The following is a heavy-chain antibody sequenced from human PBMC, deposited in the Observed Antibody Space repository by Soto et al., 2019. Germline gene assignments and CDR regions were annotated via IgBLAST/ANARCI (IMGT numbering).Heavy chain of an antibody. V-gene: IGHV4-31*03. CDR3: ARGSGAGGRSGMNWYFDL. CDR1: GGSISSGGYY. Sequence: QVQLQESGPGLVKPSQTLSLTCTVSGGSISSGGYYWSWIRQHPGKGLEWMGYIYYSGSTYYNPSLKSRVTISVDTSKNQFSLKLSSVTAADTAVYYCARGSGAGGRSGMNWYFDLWGRGTLVTVSS. J-gene: IGHJ2*01. CDR2: IYYSGST. D-gene: IGHD1-26*01.